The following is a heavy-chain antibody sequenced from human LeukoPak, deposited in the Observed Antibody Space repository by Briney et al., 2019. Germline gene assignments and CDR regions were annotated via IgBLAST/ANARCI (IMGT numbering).Heavy chain of an antibody. D-gene: IGHD3-9*01. CDR1: GFTFSSYA. CDR2: ISGSGGST. V-gene: IGHV3-23*01. Sequence: SGGSLRLSCAASGFTFSSYAMSWVRQAPGKGLEWVSAISGSGGSTYYADSVKGRFTISRDNSKNTLYLQMNSLRAEDTAVYYCARADILTGDYYYYYGMDVWGQGTTVTVSS. J-gene: IGHJ6*02. CDR3: ARADILTGDYYYYYGMDV.